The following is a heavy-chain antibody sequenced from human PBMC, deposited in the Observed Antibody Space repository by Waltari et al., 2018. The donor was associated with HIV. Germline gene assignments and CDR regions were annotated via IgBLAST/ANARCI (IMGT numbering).Heavy chain of an antibody. D-gene: IGHD3-3*01. CDR3: ARGPHTSIFGVVKYFQP. J-gene: IGHJ1*01. Sequence: VQLQQWGTGRWMPSETLHLTCAVHVGSFNGYYWTWLRQSPGNGLEWIGEVDYSGDTNYNPSLKSRLTISVDTSKNQFSLKLTSMTTADTGLYYCARGPHTSIFGVVKYFQPWGQGTLVTVSS. CDR2: VDYSGDT. CDR1: VGSFNGYY. V-gene: IGHV4-34*02.